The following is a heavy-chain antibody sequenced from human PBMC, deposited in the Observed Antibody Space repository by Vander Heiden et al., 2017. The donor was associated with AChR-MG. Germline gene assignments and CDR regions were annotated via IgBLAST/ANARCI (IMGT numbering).Heavy chain of an antibody. Sequence: EVPLLESGGGWVQPGGSLRLSCVVSGLSFGDYTMSWVRQAPGKGLEWVSSLSASGEITYYADSVKGRFTISRDNSKNTVDLQMNSLRVDDTAIYYCAKVNPGSYSDYWGQGTLVTVSS. V-gene: IGHV3-23*01. CDR3: AKVNPGSYSDY. D-gene: IGHD1-26*01. CDR1: GLSFGDYT. J-gene: IGHJ4*02. CDR2: LSASGEIT.